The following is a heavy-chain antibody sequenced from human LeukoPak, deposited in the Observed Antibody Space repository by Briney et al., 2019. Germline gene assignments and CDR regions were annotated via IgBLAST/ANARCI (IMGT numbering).Heavy chain of an antibody. CDR2: ISPSGGST. J-gene: IGHJ3*02. V-gene: IGHV1-46*01. CDR3: ASSRRDDYDFWRRAFDI. CDR1: GYTFTSYY. D-gene: IGHD3-3*01. Sequence: ASVKVSCKASGYTFTSYYMHWVRQAPGQGLEWMGIISPSGGSTSYAQKFQGRVTMTRDTSTSTVYMELSSLRSEDTAVYYCASSRRDDYDFWRRAFDIWGQGTMVTVSS.